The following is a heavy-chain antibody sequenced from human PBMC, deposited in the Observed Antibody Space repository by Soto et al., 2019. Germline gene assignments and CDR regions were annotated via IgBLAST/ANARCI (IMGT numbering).Heavy chain of an antibody. CDR2: IYYNGNT. CDR3: ARDKGGAALKGAGMDV. J-gene: IGHJ6*02. V-gene: IGHV4-31*02. CDR1: GGSIGSRDYY. D-gene: IGHD3-10*01. Sequence: QVQVQESGPGLVKPSQTLSLKCSVSGGSIGSRDYYWSWIRQHPEKGLEWIGSIYYNGNTDYNPSLRGRPTLSFDTSMHDFSLKLTSVSAADTAVFYCARDKGGAALKGAGMDVWGQGTTVTVS.